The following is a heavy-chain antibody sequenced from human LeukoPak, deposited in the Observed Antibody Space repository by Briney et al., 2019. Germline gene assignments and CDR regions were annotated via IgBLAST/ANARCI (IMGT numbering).Heavy chain of an antibody. CDR1: GGSVSSGSYY. V-gene: IGHV4-61*01. CDR2: IYYSGST. Sequence: SETLSLTCTVSGGSVSSGSYYWSWIRQPPGKGLEWIGYIYYSGSTNYNPSLKSRVTISVDTSKNQFSPELSSVTAADTAVYYCAREKHEYYYDSSGYYFTDYWGQGTLVTVSS. J-gene: IGHJ4*02. D-gene: IGHD3-22*01. CDR3: AREKHEYYYDSSGYYFTDY.